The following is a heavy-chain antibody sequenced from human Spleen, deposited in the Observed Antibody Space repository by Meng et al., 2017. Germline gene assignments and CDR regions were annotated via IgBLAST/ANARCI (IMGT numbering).Heavy chain of an antibody. CDR3: AAALDGDLFDI. Sequence: ASVKVSCKASGYTFTGYYMHWVRQAPGQGLEWMGRINPSSGGTNYAQKFQGRVTMTRDASISTAYMGLSRLRSDDTAVYFCAAALDGDLFDIWGQGTMVT. CDR1: GYTFTGYY. J-gene: IGHJ3*02. V-gene: IGHV1-2*06. CDR2: INPSSGGT. D-gene: IGHD5-18*01.